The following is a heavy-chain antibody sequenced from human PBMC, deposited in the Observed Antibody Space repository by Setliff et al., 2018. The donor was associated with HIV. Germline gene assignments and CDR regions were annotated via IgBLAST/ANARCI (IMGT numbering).Heavy chain of an antibody. V-gene: IGHV4-39*01. CDR3: ARHGSVYDFDY. D-gene: IGHD5-12*01. CDR1: GGSMRSSSYF. Sequence: PSETLCLTCSVSGGSMRSSSYFWGWIRQPPGKGLEWIGSVYYSGSTYYNPSHKSRVTISADTSENQFSLKLSSVSAADTSVYYCARHGSVYDFDYWGQGTLVTVSS. CDR2: VYYSGST. J-gene: IGHJ4*02.